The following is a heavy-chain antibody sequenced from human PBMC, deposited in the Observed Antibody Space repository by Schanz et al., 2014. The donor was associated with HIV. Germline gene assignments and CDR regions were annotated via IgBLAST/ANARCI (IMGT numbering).Heavy chain of an antibody. V-gene: IGHV3-33*01. J-gene: IGHJ4*02. Sequence: QVQLVESGGGVVQPGRSLRLSCTASGFTFSSSGMHWVRQAPGKGREWVAAMGNEESHKGYADSVKGRFTISRDNAKNTVYLQMNSLRAEDTAVYYCTRVSNYDFWSGYYSLFDYWGQGTLVTVSS. CDR3: TRVSNYDFWSGYYSLFDY. CDR1: GFTFSSSG. D-gene: IGHD3-3*01. CDR2: MGNEESHK.